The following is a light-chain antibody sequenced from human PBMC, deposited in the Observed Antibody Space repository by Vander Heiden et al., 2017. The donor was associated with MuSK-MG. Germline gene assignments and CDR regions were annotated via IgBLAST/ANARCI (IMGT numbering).Light chain of an antibody. V-gene: IGKV1-NL1*01. CDR2: GAS. CDR3: QQYYSPPHT. Sequence: DIQMTQSPSSLSASVGDRVTITCRASQGISNSLAWYQQKPGKAPKLLLYGASRLESGVPSRFSGSGSGTDNTLTISSLQPEDFATYYCQQYYSPPHTFGGGTKVENK. J-gene: IGKJ4*01. CDR1: QGISNS.